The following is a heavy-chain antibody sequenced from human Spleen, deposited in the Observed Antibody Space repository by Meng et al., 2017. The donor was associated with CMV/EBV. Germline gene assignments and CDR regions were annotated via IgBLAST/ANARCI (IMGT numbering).Heavy chain of an antibody. CDR2: ISSSGSTI. Sequence: GESLKISCAASGFTFSDYYMSWIRQAPGKGLEWVSYISSSGSTIYYADSVKGRFTISRDNAKNSLYLQMNSLRAEDTAVYYCARDRDILTGYYSSYYYYYGMDVWGQGTTVTVSS. D-gene: IGHD3-9*01. J-gene: IGHJ6*02. CDR1: GFTFSDYY. CDR3: ARDRDILTGYYSSYYYYYGMDV. V-gene: IGHV3-11*01.